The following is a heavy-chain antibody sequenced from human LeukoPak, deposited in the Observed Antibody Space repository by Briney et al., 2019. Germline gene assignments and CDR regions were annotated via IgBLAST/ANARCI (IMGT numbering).Heavy chain of an antibody. CDR3: ARDKGYSYGYAFDY. CDR2: INAGNGNT. CDR1: GYTFTSYA. D-gene: IGHD5-18*01. V-gene: IGHV1-3*01. Sequence: ASVKVSCKASGYTFTSYAMHWVRQAPGQRLEWMGWINAGNGNTKYSQKFQGRVTITRNTSASTAYMELSSLRSEDTAVYYCARDKGYSYGYAFDYWGQGTLVTVSS. J-gene: IGHJ4*02.